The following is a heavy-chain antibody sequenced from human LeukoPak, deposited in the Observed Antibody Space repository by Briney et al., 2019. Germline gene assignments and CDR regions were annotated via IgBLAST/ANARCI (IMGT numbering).Heavy chain of an antibody. CDR3: ARDVFDSSGYYYDY. CDR1: GFTFSSYA. J-gene: IGHJ4*02. CDR2: ISYDGSNK. V-gene: IGHV3-30*04. D-gene: IGHD3-22*01. Sequence: PGGSLRLSCAASGFTFSSYAMHWVRQAPGMGLEWVAVISYDGSNKYYADSVKGRFTISRDNSKNTLYLQMNSLRAEDTAVYYCARDVFDSSGYYYDYWGQGTLVTVSS.